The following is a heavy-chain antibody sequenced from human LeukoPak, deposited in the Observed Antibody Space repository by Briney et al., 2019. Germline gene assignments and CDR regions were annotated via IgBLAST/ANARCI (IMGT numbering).Heavy chain of an antibody. Sequence: PSETLSLTCTVSGGSISSGGHYWSWIRQHPGKGLEWIGYIYYSGSTYYNPSLKSRVTISVDTSKNQFSLKLSSVTAADTAVYYCARARLVGDNWFDPWGQGTLVTVSS. J-gene: IGHJ5*02. V-gene: IGHV4-31*03. CDR3: ARARLVGDNWFDP. CDR2: IYYSGST. D-gene: IGHD6-6*01. CDR1: GGSISSGGHY.